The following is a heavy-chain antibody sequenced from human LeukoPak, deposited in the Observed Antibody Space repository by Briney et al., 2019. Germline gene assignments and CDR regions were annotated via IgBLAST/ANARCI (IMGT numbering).Heavy chain of an antibody. CDR1: GFTFSSYA. CDR3: ARGDMVRGVQIDY. CDR2: IYSGGST. D-gene: IGHD3-10*01. V-gene: IGHV3-66*01. Sequence: GGSLRLSCAASGFTFSSYAMSWVRQAPGKGLEWVSVIYSGGSTYYADSVKGRFTISRDNSKNTLYLQMNSLRAEDTAVYYCARGDMVRGVQIDYWGQGTLVTVSS. J-gene: IGHJ4*02.